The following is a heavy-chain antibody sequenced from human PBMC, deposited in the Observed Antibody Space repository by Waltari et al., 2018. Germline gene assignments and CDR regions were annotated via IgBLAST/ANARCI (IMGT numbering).Heavy chain of an antibody. D-gene: IGHD5-12*01. CDR1: GYAFTSLD. V-gene: IGHV1-8*02. J-gene: IGHJ4*02. Sequence: QVQLVQSGAEVRRPGASVKVSCKASGYAFTSLDINWVRKATGQGFDWMGWMGPAAGKTGYILKFQCRVSKTADTSIVTVYMELTSLQTQDTAVYYCASGVAQGVDHWGQGTLVTVSS. CDR2: MGPAAGKT. CDR3: ASGVAQGVDH.